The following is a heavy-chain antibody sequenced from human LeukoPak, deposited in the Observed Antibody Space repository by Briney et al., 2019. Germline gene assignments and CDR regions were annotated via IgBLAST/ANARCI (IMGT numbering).Heavy chain of an antibody. CDR2: ISPKSGDT. J-gene: IGHJ5*01. V-gene: IGHV1-2*02. CDR3: ARDGNFDF. D-gene: IGHD1-26*01. Sequence: ASVKVSCKASGYTFTDYYMHWVRQAPGQGLEWMGWISPKSGDTNYAQSFQGRVAMTRDTSIGTAYREVSRLTSDDTAVYYCARDGNFDFWGQGTLVTVSS. CDR1: GYTFTDYY.